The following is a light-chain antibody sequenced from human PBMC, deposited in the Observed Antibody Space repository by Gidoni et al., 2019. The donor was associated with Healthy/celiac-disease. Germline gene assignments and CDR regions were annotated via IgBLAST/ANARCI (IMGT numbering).Light chain of an antibody. CDR1: QSVSSW. V-gene: IGKV1-5*03. J-gene: IGKJ1*01. CDR3: QQYHTYSWT. CDR2: KAS. Sequence: DIQMTQYPSTLSASVGDRVTITCRASQSVSSWLAWYQQKHGKAPKLLIYKASSSESGVPSRFCGRGSGIEFTLTISGLQPDDFATYYCQQYHTYSWTFGQGTKVEIK.